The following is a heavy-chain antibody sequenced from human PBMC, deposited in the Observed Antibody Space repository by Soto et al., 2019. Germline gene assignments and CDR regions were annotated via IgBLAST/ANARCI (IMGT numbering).Heavy chain of an antibody. CDR2: ISYDGSNK. V-gene: IGHV3-30-3*01. Sequence: QVQLVESGGGVVQPGRSLRLSCAASGFTFSSYTMHWVRQAPGKGLEGVAVISYDGSNKYYADSVKGRFTISRDNSKNTLYLQMNSLRAEDTAVYYCARDGGATTDDGFDIWGQGTMVTVSS. CDR1: GFTFSSYT. D-gene: IGHD1-26*01. J-gene: IGHJ3*02. CDR3: ARDGGATTDDGFDI.